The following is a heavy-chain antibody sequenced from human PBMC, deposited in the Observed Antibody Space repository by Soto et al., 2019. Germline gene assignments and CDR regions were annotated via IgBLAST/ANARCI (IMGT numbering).Heavy chain of an antibody. CDR3: ARSYSSSWYYYGMDV. D-gene: IGHD6-13*01. V-gene: IGHV4-4*02. CDR1: GGSISSSNW. CDR2: IYHSGST. Sequence: SETLSLTCAVSGGSISSSNWWSWVRQPPGKGLEWIGEIYHSGSTNYNPSLKSRVTISVDKSKNQFSLKLSSVTAADTAVYYCARSYSSSWYYYGMDVGGQGTRVTVSS. J-gene: IGHJ6*02.